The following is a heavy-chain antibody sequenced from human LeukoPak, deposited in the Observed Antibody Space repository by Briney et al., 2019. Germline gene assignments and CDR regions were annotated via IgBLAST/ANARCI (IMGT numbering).Heavy chain of an antibody. CDR1: GGTFSSYA. CDR3: ASGSFSIAARPGNLDY. D-gene: IGHD6-6*01. CDR2: IIPIFGTA. V-gene: IGHV1-69*05. J-gene: IGHJ4*02. Sequence: SVKVSCKASGGTFSSYAISWVRQAPGQGLEWMGGIIPIFGTANYAQKFQGRVTITTDESTSTAYMELSSLRSEDTAVYYCASGSFSIAARPGNLDYWGQGTLVTVSS.